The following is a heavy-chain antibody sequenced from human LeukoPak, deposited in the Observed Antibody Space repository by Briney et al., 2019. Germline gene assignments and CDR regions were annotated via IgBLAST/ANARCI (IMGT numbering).Heavy chain of an antibody. V-gene: IGHV4-34*01. D-gene: IGHD6-19*01. J-gene: IGHJ4*02. Sequence: PSETLSLTCAVYGGSFSGYYWSWIRQPPGKGLEWIGEINHSGSTNYNPSLKSRVTISVDTSKNQFSLKLSSVTAADTAVYYCARGSGYSSGWYVWHYWGQGTLVTVSS. CDR3: ARGSGYSSGWYVWHY. CDR2: INHSGST. CDR1: GGSFSGYY.